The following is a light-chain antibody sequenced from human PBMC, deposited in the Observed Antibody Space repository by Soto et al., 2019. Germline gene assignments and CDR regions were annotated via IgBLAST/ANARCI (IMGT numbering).Light chain of an antibody. CDR1: STDFVSYNR. J-gene: IGLJ3*02. V-gene: IGLV2-18*01. CDR3: ETWDSNTQV. CDR2: EAS. Sequence: QSVLTQPPSVSGSPGQSVTISCTGTSTDFVSYNRVSWYQQPPGTAPKLIIYEASNRPSGVPDRFSGSKSGNTASLTISGLQAADEADYYCETWDSNTQVFGGGTKLTVL.